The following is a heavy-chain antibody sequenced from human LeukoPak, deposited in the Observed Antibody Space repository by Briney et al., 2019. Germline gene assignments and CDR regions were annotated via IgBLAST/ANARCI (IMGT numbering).Heavy chain of an antibody. CDR3: ATHRYSSGWYPFDY. CDR2: ISYDGSNK. CDR1: GFTFSSYG. D-gene: IGHD6-19*01. Sequence: SGGSLSLSCAASGFTFSSYGMTWVRQPPGKGLEGVAVISYDGSNKYYADSVKGRFTISRDNSKNTLYLQMNSLRAEDTAVYYCATHRYSSGWYPFDYWGQGTLVTVSS. J-gene: IGHJ4*02. V-gene: IGHV3-30*03.